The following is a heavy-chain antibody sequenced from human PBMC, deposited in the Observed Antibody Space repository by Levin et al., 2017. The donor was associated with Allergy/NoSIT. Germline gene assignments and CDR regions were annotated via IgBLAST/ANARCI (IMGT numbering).Heavy chain of an antibody. CDR1: GFTFEDYG. J-gene: IGHJ1*01. D-gene: IGHD2-15*01. V-gene: IGHV3-9*01. Sequence: LRLSCAGSGFTFEDYGMHWVRQAPGKGLEWVAGISWSSGTIGYGDSVKGRFTISRDNAKSSVYLQMDSLRLDDTAFYSCVKDTPTPVATGMLLKQWGQGTLVTVSS. CDR3: VKDTPTPVATGMLLKQ. CDR2: ISWSSGTI.